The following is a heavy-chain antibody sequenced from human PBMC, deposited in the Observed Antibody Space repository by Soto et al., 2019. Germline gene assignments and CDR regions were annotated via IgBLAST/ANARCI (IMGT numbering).Heavy chain of an antibody. V-gene: IGHV5-10-1*01. CDR3: AKIKDASGSAYFFNGMDV. J-gene: IGHJ6*02. D-gene: IGHD3-10*01. CDR2: IDPGDSNT. Sequence: GESLKISCTGSGYSFTNYWINWVRQMPGKGLDWMGRIDPGDSNTNYSPSFQGHVTISADKSISTAYLQWSSLRASDTAIYYCAKIKDASGSAYFFNGMDVWGQGTTVTVSS. CDR1: GYSFTNYW.